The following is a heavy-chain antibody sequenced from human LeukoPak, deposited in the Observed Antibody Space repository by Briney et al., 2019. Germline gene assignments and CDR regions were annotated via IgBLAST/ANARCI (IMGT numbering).Heavy chain of an antibody. D-gene: IGHD6-13*01. V-gene: IGHV5-51*01. CDR2: IYPGDSQT. CDR1: GYSFTGYW. J-gene: IGHJ4*02. Sequence: GESLKISRQGSGYSFTGYWIGWVRRMPGKGLEWMGIIYPGDSQTKYSPSFQGQVTISVDKSISTAYLQWSSLTASDTAMYYCARHLATSTWSAFDYWGQGTLVTVSS. CDR3: ARHLATSTWSAFDY.